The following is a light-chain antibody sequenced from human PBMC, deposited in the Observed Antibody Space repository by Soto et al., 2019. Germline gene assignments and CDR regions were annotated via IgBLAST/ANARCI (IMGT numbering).Light chain of an antibody. Sequence: DIQMTQSPSSVSASVGDRVTITCRSSQGISRWLAWYQQKPGKAPRLRIYTASNLQSGVPSRFSGSGSGTDFTLTISSLQPEDFATYYCLKAQSFPITFGQGTRLEIK. CDR2: TAS. CDR3: LKAQSFPIT. CDR1: QGISRW. J-gene: IGKJ5*01. V-gene: IGKV1-12*01.